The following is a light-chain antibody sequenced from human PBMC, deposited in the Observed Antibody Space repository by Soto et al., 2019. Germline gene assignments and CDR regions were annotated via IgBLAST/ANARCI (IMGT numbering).Light chain of an antibody. CDR2: QVT. CDR1: SSDVGGYNY. J-gene: IGLJ1*01. Sequence: QSALTQPASVSGSPGQSITISCTGTSSDVGGYNYVSWYQHHPGKVPKLMIFQVTKRPSGVSDRFYGPKSGNTASLTISGLQAEDEGDYFCSSYTTSSTYVLGTGTKVTVL. CDR3: SSYTTSSTYV. V-gene: IGLV2-14*01.